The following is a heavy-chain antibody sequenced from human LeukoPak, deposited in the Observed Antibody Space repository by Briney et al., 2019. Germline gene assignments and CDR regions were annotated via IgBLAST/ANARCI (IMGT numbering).Heavy chain of an antibody. V-gene: IGHV5-51*01. CDR3: ARRIGNSFMGGNWFDP. J-gene: IGHJ5*02. CDR2: IYPGDSDT. Sequence: GESLKISCKGSGYSFTSYWIGWVRQMPGKGLEWMGIIYPGDSDTRYSPSFQGQVTISADKSISTAYLQWSSLKASDTAMYYCARRIGNSFMGGNWFDPWGQGTLVTVSS. CDR1: GYSFTSYW. D-gene: IGHD1-7*01.